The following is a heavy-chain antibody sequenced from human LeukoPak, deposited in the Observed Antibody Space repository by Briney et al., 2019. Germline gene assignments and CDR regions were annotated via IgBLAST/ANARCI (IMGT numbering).Heavy chain of an antibody. D-gene: IGHD1-14*01. Sequence: KPSETLSLTCAVYGGSFSGYYWSWIRQPPGKGLEWIGEINHSGSTNYNPSLKSRVTISVDTSKNQFSLKLSSVTAADTAVYYCARETSYGMDVWGQGTTVTVSS. CDR1: GGSFSGYY. V-gene: IGHV4-34*01. CDR3: ARETSYGMDV. J-gene: IGHJ6*02. CDR2: INHSGST.